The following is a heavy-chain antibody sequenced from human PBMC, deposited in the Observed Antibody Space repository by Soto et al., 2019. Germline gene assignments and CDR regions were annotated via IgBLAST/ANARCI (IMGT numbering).Heavy chain of an antibody. Sequence: QVQLVQSGSEGKEPGASMKISCQASGYTFTRYDITWVRQATGQGLEWMGWMNPQTGNTAYAEKLQGRVTMTMITSINTAYMELSGLRSEDTAVYYCARLSEESSSSNYYYFYMDVWGKGSTVTVSS. CDR3: ARLSEESSSSNYYYFYMDV. D-gene: IGHD6-6*01. J-gene: IGHJ6*03. CDR1: GYTFTRYD. CDR2: MNPQTGNT. V-gene: IGHV1-8*01.